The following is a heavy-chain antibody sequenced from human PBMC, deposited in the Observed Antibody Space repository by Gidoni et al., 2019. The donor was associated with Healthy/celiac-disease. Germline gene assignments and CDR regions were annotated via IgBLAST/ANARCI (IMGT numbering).Heavy chain of an antibody. CDR1: GFTFSSYS. V-gene: IGHV3-21*01. CDR2: ISSSSSYI. J-gene: IGHJ4*02. CDR3: ARVLAWYYFDY. D-gene: IGHD3-3*01. Sequence: EVQLVESGGGLVKPGGSLRLSCAASGFTFSSYSMTWVRQAPGKGVEWVSSISSSSSYIYYADSVKGRFTISRDNAKNSLYLQMNSLRAEDTAVYYCARVLAWYYFDYWGQGTLVTVSS.